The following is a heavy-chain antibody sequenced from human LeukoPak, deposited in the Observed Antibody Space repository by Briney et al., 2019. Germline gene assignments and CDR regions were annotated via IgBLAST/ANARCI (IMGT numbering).Heavy chain of an antibody. CDR1: GGSISSSSYY. Sequence: SETLSLTCTVSGGSISSSSYYWGWIRQPPGKGLEWIGSIYYSGSTYYNPSLKSRVTISVDTSKNQFSLKLSSVTAADTAVYYCAGPLTGYNGGAFVIWGQGTMVTVSS. V-gene: IGHV4-39*01. J-gene: IGHJ3*02. D-gene: IGHD3-9*01. CDR2: IYYSGST. CDR3: AGPLTGYNGGAFVI.